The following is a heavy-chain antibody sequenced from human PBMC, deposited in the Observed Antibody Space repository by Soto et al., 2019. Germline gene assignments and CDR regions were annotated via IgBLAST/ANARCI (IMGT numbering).Heavy chain of an antibody. CDR2: ISAHNGNT. V-gene: IGHV1-18*01. J-gene: IGHJ6*02. D-gene: IGHD3-10*01. CDR3: ASYYYGSGSHDPRYYYYGMDV. CDR1: GYTFTSYG. Sequence: QVQLVQSGAEVKKPGASVKVSCKASGYTFTSYGISWVRQAPGQGLEWMGWISAHNGNTNYAQKLQGRVTMTADTSSSTAYMELRSLRSDDTAVYYSASYYYGSGSHDPRYYYYGMDVWGQGTTVTVSS.